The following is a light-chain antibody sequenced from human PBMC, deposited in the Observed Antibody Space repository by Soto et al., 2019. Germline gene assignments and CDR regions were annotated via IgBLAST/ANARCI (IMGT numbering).Light chain of an antibody. Sequence: EIVLTQSPATLSLSPGERATLSCRASQSVSSYLAWYQQKPGQAPRLLIYDASNRATGIPARFSGSGSGTDFTLTISSLEPEDFSVYYCQQRSNWPSTCGQDTNVDIK. CDR1: QSVSSY. J-gene: IGKJ1*01. V-gene: IGKV3-11*01. CDR3: QQRSNWPST. CDR2: DAS.